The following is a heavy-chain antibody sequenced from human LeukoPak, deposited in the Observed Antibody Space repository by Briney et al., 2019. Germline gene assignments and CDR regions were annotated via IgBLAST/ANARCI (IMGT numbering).Heavy chain of an antibody. J-gene: IGHJ4*02. CDR1: GYTLTELS. CDR2: FDPEDGET. Sequence: ASVKVSCKVSGYTLTELSMHWVRQAPGEGLDWMGGFDPEDGETIYAQKFQGRVTMTEDTSTDTAYMELSSLRSEDTAVYYCATYDAYYYDSSGYPLGYWGQGTLVTVSS. D-gene: IGHD3-22*01. V-gene: IGHV1-24*01. CDR3: ATYDAYYYDSSGYPLGY.